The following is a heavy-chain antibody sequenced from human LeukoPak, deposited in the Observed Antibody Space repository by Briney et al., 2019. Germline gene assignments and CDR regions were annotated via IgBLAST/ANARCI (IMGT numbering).Heavy chain of an antibody. CDR3: ARVLSYYYYYCMDV. J-gene: IGHJ6*02. V-gene: IGHV4-34*01. Sequence: SETLSLTCAVYGGSFSGYYWSGIRQPPGKGREWMGEINHSGSTNYHPSLKSRVTISVDTPQNPCSPKLSSVTAGDTAVYYCARVLSYYYYYCMDVWGQGTTVTVSS. CDR2: INHSGST. CDR1: GGSFSGYY.